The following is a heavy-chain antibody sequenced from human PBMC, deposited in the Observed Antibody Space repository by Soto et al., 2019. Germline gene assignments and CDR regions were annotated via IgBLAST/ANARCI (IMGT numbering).Heavy chain of an antibody. CDR1: GFAFRSYN. J-gene: IGHJ4*02. V-gene: IGHV3-21*01. D-gene: IGHD2-15*01. Sequence: EVQLVESGGGLVKPGGSLTLSCAASGFAFRSYNMNWVRQAPGKGLEWVPPISSGSSNIYYADSVKGRFTISRANAKNSLFLQMDSLRAEDSAVYYCASATVVAATFDFWGQGTLVTVSS. CDR2: ISSGSSNI. CDR3: ASATVVAATFDF.